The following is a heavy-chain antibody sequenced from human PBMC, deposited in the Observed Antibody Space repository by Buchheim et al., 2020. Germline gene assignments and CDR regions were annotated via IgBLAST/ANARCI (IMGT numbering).Heavy chain of an antibody. Sequence: QVQLVESGGGVVQPGRSLRLSCAESGFTFSSSGMHWVRQAPGKGLEWVAVISYDRSSKYYADSVKGRFSISRDNSKNTLYLQMNSLRAEDTAVYYCAKPRIAIFDGLDSWGQGTL. J-gene: IGHJ5*01. CDR1: GFTFSSSG. CDR3: AKPRIAIFDGLDS. D-gene: IGHD3-3*01. CDR2: ISYDRSSK. V-gene: IGHV3-30*18.